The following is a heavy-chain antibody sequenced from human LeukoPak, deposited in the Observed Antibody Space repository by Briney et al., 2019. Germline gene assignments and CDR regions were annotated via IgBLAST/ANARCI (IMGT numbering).Heavy chain of an antibody. CDR3: ARSARGSTYYYDSSGDAFDI. CDR1: GYSISSGYY. J-gene: IGHJ3*02. Sequence: SETLSLTCTVSGYSISSGYYWGWIRQPPGKGLEWIGSIYHSGSTYYNPSLKSRVTISVDTSKNQFSLKLSSVTAADTAVYYCARSARGSTYYYDSSGDAFDIWGQGTMVTVSS. V-gene: IGHV4-38-2*02. D-gene: IGHD3-22*01. CDR2: IYHSGST.